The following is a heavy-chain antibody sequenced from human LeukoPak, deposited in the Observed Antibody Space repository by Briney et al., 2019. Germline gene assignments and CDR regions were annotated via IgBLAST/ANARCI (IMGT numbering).Heavy chain of an antibody. CDR3: ARGTWDY. J-gene: IGHJ4*02. Sequence: GGSLRLSCAASGFTVSTNYMNWVRQAPGKGLEWVSVLYSGGSTYYADSVKGRFTISRDNAKNTLYLQMNSLRAEDTAVYYCARGTWDYWGQGTLVTVSS. CDR1: GFTVSTNY. CDR2: LYSGGST. V-gene: IGHV3-53*05.